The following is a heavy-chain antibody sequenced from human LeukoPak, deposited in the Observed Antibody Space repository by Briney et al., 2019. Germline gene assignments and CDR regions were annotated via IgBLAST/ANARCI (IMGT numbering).Heavy chain of an antibody. CDR3: AKGYSSGWYYFDY. V-gene: IGHV3-9*01. J-gene: IGHJ4*02. D-gene: IGHD6-19*01. CDR2: ISWCSGSI. Sequence: GRSLRLSCAASGFTFDDYAMHWVRQAPGKGLECVSGISWCSGSIGYADSVKGRFTISRDNAKNSLYLQMNSLRAEDTALYYCAKGYSSGWYYFDYWGQGTPVTVSS. CDR1: GFTFDDYA.